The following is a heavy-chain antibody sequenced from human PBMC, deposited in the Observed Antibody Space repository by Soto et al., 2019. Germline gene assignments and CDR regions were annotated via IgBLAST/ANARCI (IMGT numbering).Heavy chain of an antibody. CDR3: ARSSQYYFDY. CDR2: ISSSGGIT. CDR1: GFTFSSYA. Sequence: EVQLVESGGGLVQPGGSLRLSCAASGFTFSSYAMHWVRQAPGKGLEYVSVISSSGGITYYASSVKGRFTISRDNSKNTLYRQMGRLRAEDMAMYYCARSSQYYFDYWGQGTLVTVSS. J-gene: IGHJ4*02. V-gene: IGHV3-64*01.